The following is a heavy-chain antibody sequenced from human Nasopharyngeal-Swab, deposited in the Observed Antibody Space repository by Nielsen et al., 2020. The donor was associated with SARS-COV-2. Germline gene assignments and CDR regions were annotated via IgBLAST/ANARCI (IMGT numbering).Heavy chain of an antibody. V-gene: IGHV3-9*01. Sequence: GGSLRLSCAASGFTFDDYAMHWVRQAPGKGLEWVSGISWNSGTIGYAGSVKGRFTISRDNAKNSLFLQMNSLRTEDTALYYCARDAARSWYNWFDPWGQGTLVTVSS. CDR2: ISWNSGTI. CDR3: ARDAARSWYNWFDP. J-gene: IGHJ5*02. D-gene: IGHD6-13*01. CDR1: GFTFDDYA.